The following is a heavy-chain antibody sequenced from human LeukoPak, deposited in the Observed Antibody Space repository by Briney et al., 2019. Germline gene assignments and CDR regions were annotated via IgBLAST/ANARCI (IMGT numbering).Heavy chain of an antibody. CDR2: INHSGST. Sequence: SETLSLTCAVYGGSFSGYYWSWIRQPPGKGLEWIGGINHSGSTNYNPSLKSRVTISVDTSKNQFSLKLSSVTAADTAVYYCATQASSSWYGGSRWGSYFDYWGQGTLVTVSS. CDR3: ATQASSSWYGGSRWGSYFDY. J-gene: IGHJ4*02. V-gene: IGHV4-34*01. D-gene: IGHD6-13*01. CDR1: GGSFSGYY.